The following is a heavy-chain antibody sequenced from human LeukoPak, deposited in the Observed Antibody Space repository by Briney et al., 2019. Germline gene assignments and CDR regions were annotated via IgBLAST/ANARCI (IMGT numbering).Heavy chain of an antibody. Sequence: GGSLRLSCTASGFTFGDYAMSWVRQAPGKGLQWVSFIRTKAYGGTTEYAAPVKGRFTISRDDSKSLAYLQMSSLKTEDTAVYYCTRVDTTMIQYYLDYWGQGTLVTVSS. V-gene: IGHV3-49*04. J-gene: IGHJ4*02. CDR3: TRVDTTMIQYYLDY. CDR2: IRTKAYGGTT. D-gene: IGHD5-18*01. CDR1: GFTFGDYA.